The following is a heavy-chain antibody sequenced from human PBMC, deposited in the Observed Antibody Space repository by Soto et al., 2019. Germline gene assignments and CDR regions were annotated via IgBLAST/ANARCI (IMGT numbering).Heavy chain of an antibody. Sequence: ASVKVSCKASGYTFTGYYMHWVRQAPGQGLEWMGRINAGNGNTKYSQKFQGRVTITRDTSASTAYMELSSLRSEDTAVYYCARYKAIVVPFDYWGQGTLVTVSS. D-gene: IGHD3-22*01. V-gene: IGHV1-3*01. CDR1: GYTFTGYY. CDR2: INAGNGNT. J-gene: IGHJ4*02. CDR3: ARYKAIVVPFDY.